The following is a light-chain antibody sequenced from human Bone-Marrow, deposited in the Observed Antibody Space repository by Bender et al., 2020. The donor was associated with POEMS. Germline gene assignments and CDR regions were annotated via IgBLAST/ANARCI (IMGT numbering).Light chain of an antibody. J-gene: IGLJ2*01. V-gene: IGLV3-21*02. Sequence: SYALTQPPSVSVSPGQTARITCSGDALPTQYAYWYQQKPGQAPVVVVYDDSDRPSGIPERFSGPNSGNTATLTVSRVEAGDEADYYCQVWDSSSDRVVFGGGTKLTVL. CDR1: ALPTQY. CDR3: QVWDSSSDRVV. CDR2: DDS.